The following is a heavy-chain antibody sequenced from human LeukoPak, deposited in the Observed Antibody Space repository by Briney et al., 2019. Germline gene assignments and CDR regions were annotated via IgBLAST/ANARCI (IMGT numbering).Heavy chain of an antibody. J-gene: IGHJ6*03. CDR3: ARGRGPPNTNRDFYFYYYMDV. CDR2: INAANGHT. V-gene: IGHV1-3*03. Sequence: ASVTVSCKASGYTFTNYAIHRVRHAPGQRFEWMGWINAANGHTKYSQEFQDRITITRDTSATTAYMQLNNLRSEDMARYYCARGRGPPNTNRDFYFYYYMDVWGTGTTVTVSS. D-gene: IGHD3-10*01. CDR1: GYTFTNYA.